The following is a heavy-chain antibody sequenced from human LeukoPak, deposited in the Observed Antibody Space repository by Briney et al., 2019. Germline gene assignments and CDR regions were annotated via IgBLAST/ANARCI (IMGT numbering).Heavy chain of an antibody. D-gene: IGHD1-1*01. J-gene: IGHJ3*02. CDR2: IYYSGST. Sequence: SETLSLTCTVSGGSISGSSYYWGWIRQPPGKGLEWIGSIYYSGSTYYNPSLKSRVTISVDTSKNQFSLKLSSATAADTAVYYCARPWNRASLDAFDIWGQGTMVTVSS. CDR3: ARPWNRASLDAFDI. CDR1: GGSISGSSYY. V-gene: IGHV4-39*01.